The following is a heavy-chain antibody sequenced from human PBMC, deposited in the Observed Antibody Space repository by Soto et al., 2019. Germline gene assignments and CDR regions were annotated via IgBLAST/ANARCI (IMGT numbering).Heavy chain of an antibody. D-gene: IGHD3-22*01. J-gene: IGHJ4*02. Sequence: LRLSCAASGFTFSSYAMSWVRQAPWKGLEWVSAISGSGGSTYYADSVKGRFTISRDNSKNTLYLQMNSLRAEDTAVYYCAKDRITMIVVAPFDYWGQGTLVTVSS. CDR3: AKDRITMIVVAPFDY. CDR2: ISGSGGST. V-gene: IGHV3-23*01. CDR1: GFTFSSYA.